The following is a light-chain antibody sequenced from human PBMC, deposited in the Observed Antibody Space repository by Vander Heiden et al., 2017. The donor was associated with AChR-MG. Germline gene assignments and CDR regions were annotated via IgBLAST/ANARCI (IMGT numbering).Light chain of an antibody. CDR1: SSNIGSNY. CDR2: RNN. J-gene: IGLJ3*02. Sequence: SVLPQPPSASGTPGQRVAISCSGSSSNIGSNYVYWYQQLPGTAPKLLSYRNNQRPSGVPDRFSGSKSGTSASLAISGLRSEDEADYYCAAWDDSLSGWVFGGGTKLTVL. CDR3: AAWDDSLSGWV. V-gene: IGLV1-47*01.